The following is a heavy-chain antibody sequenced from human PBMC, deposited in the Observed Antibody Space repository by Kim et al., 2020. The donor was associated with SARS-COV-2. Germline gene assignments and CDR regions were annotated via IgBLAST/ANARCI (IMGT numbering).Heavy chain of an antibody. CDR3: TKGFGSGSYYESVDY. J-gene: IGHJ4*02. Sequence: DSVQGRFTISRDNSRNTLYLQMNSLRTEDTAVYYCTKGFGSGSYYESVDYWGQGTLVTVSS. V-gene: IGHV3-30*02. D-gene: IGHD3-10*01.